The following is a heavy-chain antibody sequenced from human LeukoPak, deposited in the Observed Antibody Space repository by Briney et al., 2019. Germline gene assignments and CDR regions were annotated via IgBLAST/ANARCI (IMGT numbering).Heavy chain of an antibody. V-gene: IGHV1-46*01. CDR3: AREGVVAGQINDAFDI. CDR2: INPSGGST. J-gene: IGHJ3*02. CDR1: GYTFTSYY. Sequence: GASVKVSCKASGYTFTSYYMHWVRQAPGQGLEWMGIINPSGGSTSYAQKFQGRVTMTRDTSTSTVYMELSSLRSDDTAVYYCAREGVVAGQINDAFDIWGQGTMVTVSS. D-gene: IGHD6-19*01.